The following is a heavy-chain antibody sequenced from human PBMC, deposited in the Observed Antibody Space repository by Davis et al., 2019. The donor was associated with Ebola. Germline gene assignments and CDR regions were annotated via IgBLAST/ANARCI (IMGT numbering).Heavy chain of an antibody. CDR1: GGTFSSYA. D-gene: IGHD6-13*01. CDR3: ARTYDSSSWYFWFDP. CDR2: IIPILGIA. V-gene: IGHV1-69*10. Sequence: SVKVSCKASGGTFSSYAISWVRQAPGQGLEWMGGIIPILGIANYAQKFQGRVTITADESTSTAYMELSSLRSEDTAVYYCARTYDSSSWYFWFDPWGQGTLVTVSS. J-gene: IGHJ5*02.